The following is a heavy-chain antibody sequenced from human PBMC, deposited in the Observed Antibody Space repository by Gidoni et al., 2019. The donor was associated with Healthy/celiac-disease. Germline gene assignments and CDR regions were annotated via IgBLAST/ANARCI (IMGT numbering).Heavy chain of an antibody. CDR3: ARDEPLGIAVAGTLDY. V-gene: IGHV3-21*01. J-gene: IGHJ4*02. CDR1: GFTFSSYS. D-gene: IGHD6-19*01. Sequence: EVQLVESGGGLVKPGGSLRLSCAASGFTFSSYSMNWVRQAPGKGLEWVSSISSSSSYIYYADSVKGRFTISRDNAKNSLYLQMNSLRAEDTAVYYCARDEPLGIAVAGTLDYWGQGTLVTVSS. CDR2: ISSSSSYI.